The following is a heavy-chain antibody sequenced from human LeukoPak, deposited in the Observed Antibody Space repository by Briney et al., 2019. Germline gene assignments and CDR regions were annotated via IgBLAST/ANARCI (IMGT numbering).Heavy chain of an antibody. Sequence: SETLSLTCTVSGGSISSYYCNWIRQPPGKGLEWIGYIYYIGSTNYNPSLKSRVTISVETSKNQFSLKLNSVTAADTAVYYCATGVGGWFDPWGQGTLVTVSS. D-gene: IGHD5/OR15-5a*01. CDR1: GGSISSYY. CDR3: ATGVGGWFDP. J-gene: IGHJ5*02. V-gene: IGHV4-59*01. CDR2: IYYIGST.